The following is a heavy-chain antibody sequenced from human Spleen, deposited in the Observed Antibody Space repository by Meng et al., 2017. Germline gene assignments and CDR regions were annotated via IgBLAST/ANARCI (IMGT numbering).Heavy chain of an antibody. CDR2: IISIFGTP. CDR1: GYTLTELS. V-gene: IGHV1-69*05. Sequence: SVKVSCKVSGYTLTELSMHWVRQAPGQGLEWMGGIISIFGTPNYAQKFQGRVMSTTDESTSTAYMELSSLTSEDTAVYYCARVSLSRSSTGYNWFDPWGQGTLVTVSS. J-gene: IGHJ5*02. CDR3: ARVSLSRSSTGYNWFDP. D-gene: IGHD2-2*01.